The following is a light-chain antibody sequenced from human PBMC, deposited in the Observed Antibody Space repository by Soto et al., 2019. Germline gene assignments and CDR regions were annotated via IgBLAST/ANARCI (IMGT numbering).Light chain of an antibody. CDR2: DNN. CDR3: GTWDSTLSAYV. J-gene: IGLJ1*01. CDR1: SSSIGSYF. V-gene: IGLV1-51*01. Sequence: QSVLTQPPSVSAAPGQKVTISCSGSSSSIGSYFVSWYQQLPGTAPKLLIYDNNKRPSGIPDRFSDSKSGTSATLGITGLQTGDEADYYCGTWDSTLSAYVFGTGTKVTVL.